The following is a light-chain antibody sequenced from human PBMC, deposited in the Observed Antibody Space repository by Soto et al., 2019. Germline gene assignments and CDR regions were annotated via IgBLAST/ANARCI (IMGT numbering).Light chain of an antibody. CDR3: QQTYSAPLT. CDR2: TAS. CDR1: QSISGY. V-gene: IGKV1-39*01. J-gene: IGKJ4*01. Sequence: DIQMTQSPSSLSASVGDRVTITCRASQSISGYLDWYQQKPGKAPKLLIYTASSLQSGVPSRFSGSGSATDFTLTISSLQPEDFATYYCQQTYSAPLTFGGGTKVEIK.